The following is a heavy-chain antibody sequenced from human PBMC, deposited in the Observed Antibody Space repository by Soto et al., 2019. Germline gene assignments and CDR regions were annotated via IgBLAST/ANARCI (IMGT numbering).Heavy chain of an antibody. CDR2: IIPIFGIG. V-gene: IGHV1-69*01. CDR1: GGTFNRYA. CDR3: ARSAITLFGVVSIPPHYYSEMDV. J-gene: IGHJ6*02. D-gene: IGHD3-3*01. Sequence: QVQLVQSGAEVKKPGSSVKVSCKASGGTFNRYAISWVRQAPGQGLEWMGGIIPIFGIGNDAQRFQGRVTITDDESTGTAYMELSSLRSEDTGVYYCARSAITLFGVVSIPPHYYSEMDVWGQGTTVTVSS.